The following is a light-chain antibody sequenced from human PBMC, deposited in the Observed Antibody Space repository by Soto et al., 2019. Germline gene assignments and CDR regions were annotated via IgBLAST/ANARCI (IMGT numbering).Light chain of an antibody. Sequence: EIVLTQSPATLSLSPGERATLSCRASQSVSSYFAWYQQKPGQAPRLLIYDASSRATGIPARSSGSGSGTSFPLPIRSLAPEDFAGPCRPRRSDWSLTFGQGTKVEIQ. J-gene: IGKJ1*01. CDR2: DAS. V-gene: IGKV3-11*01. CDR1: QSVSSY. CDR3: PRRSDWSLT.